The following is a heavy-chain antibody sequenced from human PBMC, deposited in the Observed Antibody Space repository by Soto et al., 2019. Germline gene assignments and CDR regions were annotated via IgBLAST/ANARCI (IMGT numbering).Heavy chain of an antibody. CDR3: ARERLLHENWFDP. J-gene: IGHJ5*02. CDR1: GGSISSGGYY. V-gene: IGHV4-61*08. Sequence: TVSGGSISSGGYYWSWILQPPGKGLEWIGYIYYSGSTNNNPSLKSRVTISVDTSKNQFSLKLSSVTAADTAVYYCARERLLHENWFDPWGQGTLVTVSS. D-gene: IGHD2-15*01. CDR2: IYYSGST.